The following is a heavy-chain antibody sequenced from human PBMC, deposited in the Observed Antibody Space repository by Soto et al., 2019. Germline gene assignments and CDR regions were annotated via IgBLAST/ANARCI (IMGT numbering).Heavy chain of an antibody. CDR1: GFTFSSYA. V-gene: IGHV3-23*01. D-gene: IGHD2-15*01. Sequence: GESLKISCAASGFTFSSYAMSWVRQAPGKGLEWVSAISGSGGSTYYADSVKGRFTISRDNSKNTLYLQMNSLRAEDTAVYYCAKEVVVAATRYYYGMDVWGQGTTVTVSS. CDR3: AKEVVVAATRYYYGMDV. CDR2: ISGSGGST. J-gene: IGHJ6*02.